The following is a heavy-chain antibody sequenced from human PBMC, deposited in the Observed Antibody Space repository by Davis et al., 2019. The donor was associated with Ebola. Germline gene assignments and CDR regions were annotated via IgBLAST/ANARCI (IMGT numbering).Heavy chain of an antibody. J-gene: IGHJ4*02. Sequence: GGSLRLSCAASGFSFSSCSMNWVRQAPGKGLEWVSSISSSSTYRYYVDSVKGRFTISRDNAKNSLYLQMNSLRAEDTAVYYCAKDLVTSGWYVAAGYWGQGTLVTVSS. CDR1: GFSFSSCS. CDR3: AKDLVTSGWYVAAGY. D-gene: IGHD6-19*01. CDR2: ISSSSTYR. V-gene: IGHV3-21*06.